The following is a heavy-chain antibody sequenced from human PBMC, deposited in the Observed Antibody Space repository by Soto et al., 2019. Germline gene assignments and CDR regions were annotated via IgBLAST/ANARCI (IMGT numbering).Heavy chain of an antibody. Sequence: ASVKVSCKASGYTFTNYFISWVRQAPGQGLEWMGWINTYNGNTNHAQKFQGRVTMTTDTSTSTAYMELRSLRSDDTAVYYCARGVGSGTYYNQYNWFDPWGQGTLVTV. D-gene: IGHD3-10*01. J-gene: IGHJ5*02. V-gene: IGHV1-18*01. CDR1: GYTFTNYF. CDR3: ARGVGSGTYYNQYNWFDP. CDR2: INTYNGNT.